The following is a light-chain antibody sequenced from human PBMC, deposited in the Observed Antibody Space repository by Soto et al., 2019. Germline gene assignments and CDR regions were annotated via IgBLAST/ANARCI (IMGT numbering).Light chain of an antibody. J-gene: IGKJ1*01. CDR3: QQYNGFART. CDR2: DAS. CDR1: QSITGW. Sequence: DIQMTQSPSTLSASVGDRATITCRASQSITGWLAWYQHKPGKAPKLLIYDASSLERGVPSRFSGSGSGTEFTLTISGLQPADLATHYCQQYNGFARTFGQGTKVEIK. V-gene: IGKV1-5*01.